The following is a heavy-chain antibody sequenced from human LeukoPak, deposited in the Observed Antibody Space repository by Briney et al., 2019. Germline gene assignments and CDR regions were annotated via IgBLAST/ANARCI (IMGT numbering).Heavy chain of an antibody. D-gene: IGHD2-2*02. J-gene: IGHJ6*03. CDR1: GFAFSSHF. CDR3: ACWGRVVPAAIAYYYYMDV. V-gene: IGHV3-30*04. CDR2: VSYDGSNQ. Sequence: GGSLRLSCAASGFAFSSHFMHWVRQAPGKGLEWVTSVSYDGSNQYYADSVKGRFTVSRDNAKNSLYLQMNSLRAEDTAVYYCACWGRVVPAAIAYYYYMDVWGKGTTVTVSS.